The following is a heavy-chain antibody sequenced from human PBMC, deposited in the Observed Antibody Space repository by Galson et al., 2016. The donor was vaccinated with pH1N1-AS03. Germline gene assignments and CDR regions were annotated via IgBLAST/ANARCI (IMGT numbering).Heavy chain of an antibody. CDR1: GYTLSSYG. CDR2: ISTYNNDT. V-gene: IGHV1-18*01. J-gene: IGHJ2*01. CDR3: AKEGPVGASPNWYLDL. D-gene: IGHD1-26*01. Sequence: SVKVSCKASGYTLSSYGINWVRQAPGQGLEWMGWISTYNNDTNYAQTLQGRVTMTTDTSTNTAYIELRSLRSDDAAVYYCAKEGPVGASPNWYLDLWGRGTLVTVSP.